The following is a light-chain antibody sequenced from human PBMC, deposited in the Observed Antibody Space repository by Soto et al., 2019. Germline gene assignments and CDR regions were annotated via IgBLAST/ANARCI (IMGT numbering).Light chain of an antibody. CDR1: SSDVCGYNY. J-gene: IGLJ1*01. CDR2: DVS. V-gene: IGLV2-14*01. CDR3: NSYTSSITYV. Sequence: QSVLTQPASVSGSPGQSITISCTGTSSDVCGYNYVSWYQQHPGEAPKLMIYDVSNRPSGVSNRFSGSKSGNTASLTISGLQADDEADYYCTCNSYTSSITYVFGTGTNVTVL.